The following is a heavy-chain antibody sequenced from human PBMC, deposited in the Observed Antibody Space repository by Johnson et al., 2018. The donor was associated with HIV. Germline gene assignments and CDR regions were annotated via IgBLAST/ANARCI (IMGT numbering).Heavy chain of an antibody. Sequence: VQLVESGGGLVKPGGSLRLSCAASGFTVSSNYMSWVRQAPGKGLEWVSVIYSGGSTYYADSVKGRFTISRDNSKNTLYLQMNSLRAEDTAVYYRARSSSGGYGALDIWGQGTMVTVSS. J-gene: IGHJ3*02. D-gene: IGHD6-19*01. V-gene: IGHV3-66*01. CDR1: GFTVSSNY. CDR3: ARSSSGGYGALDI. CDR2: IYSGGST.